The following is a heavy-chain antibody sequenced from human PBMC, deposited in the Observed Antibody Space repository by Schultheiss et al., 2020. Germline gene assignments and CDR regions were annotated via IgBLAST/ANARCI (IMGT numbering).Heavy chain of an antibody. Sequence: SVKVSCKASGGTFSSYAISWVRQAPGQGLEWMGGIIPIFGTANYAQKFQGRVTITADESTSTAYMELSSLRSEDTAVYYCARGRVVGATTFDKLGYYYGRDVWGQGHTGTVAS. CDR3: ARGRVVGATTFDKLGYYYGRDV. CDR1: GGTFSSYA. J-gene: IGHJ6*02. V-gene: IGHV1-69*13. D-gene: IGHD1-26*01. CDR2: IIPIFGTA.